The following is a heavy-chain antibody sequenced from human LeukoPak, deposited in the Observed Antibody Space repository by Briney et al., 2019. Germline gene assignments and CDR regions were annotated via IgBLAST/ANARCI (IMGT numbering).Heavy chain of an antibody. J-gene: IGHJ4*02. Sequence: GASVKVSCKASGYTFTSYAMNWVRQAPGQGLEWMGWINTNTGNPTYAQGFTGRFVFSLDTSVSTAYLQITSLKAEDTAVYYCARGSFGDYFDYWGQGTLVTVPS. CDR1: GYTFTSYA. CDR3: ARGSFGDYFDY. CDR2: INTNTGNP. V-gene: IGHV7-4-1*02. D-gene: IGHD2-21*01.